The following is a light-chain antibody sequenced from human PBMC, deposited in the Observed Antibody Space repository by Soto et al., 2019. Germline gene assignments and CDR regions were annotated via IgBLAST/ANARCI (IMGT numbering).Light chain of an antibody. J-gene: IGLJ1*01. V-gene: IGLV2-14*01. CDR2: EVS. CDR1: RXDIGDYSF. CDR3: SSYTGTYTYV. Sequence: QSVLTQPASVSGSPGQSITISCTGTRXDIGDYSFVSWYQQHPGKVPRLLIYEVSDRPSGVSSRFSGSKSGNTASLTISGLQAEDEAHYFCSSYTGTYTYVFGSGTKVTVL.